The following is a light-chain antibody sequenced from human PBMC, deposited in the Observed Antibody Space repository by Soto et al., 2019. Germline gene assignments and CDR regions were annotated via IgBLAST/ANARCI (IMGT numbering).Light chain of an antibody. Sequence: ENVLTQSPGTLSLSPGETASLSCMASQSAGNFLSWYQQKPGQAPRLLMYGASIRAAGVPDRFSGSGSGTEFTLTISSLQSEDFAVYYCQQYHSWPPITFGQGTRLEIK. CDR3: QQYHSWPPIT. V-gene: IGKV3D-15*01. CDR2: GAS. CDR1: QSAGNF. J-gene: IGKJ5*01.